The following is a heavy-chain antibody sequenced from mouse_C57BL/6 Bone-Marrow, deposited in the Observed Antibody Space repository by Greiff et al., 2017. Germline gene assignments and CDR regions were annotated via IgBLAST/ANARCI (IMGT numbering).Heavy chain of an antibody. Sequence: QVQLKQSGPELVKPGASVKISCKASGYAFSSSWMNWVKQRPGKGLEWIGRIYPGDGDTNYNGKFKGKATLTADKSSSTAYMQLSSLTSEDSAVYFCARPVYYGSSYVDYWGQGTTLTVSS. V-gene: IGHV1-82*01. CDR1: GYAFSSSW. J-gene: IGHJ2*01. CDR2: IYPGDGDT. D-gene: IGHD1-1*01. CDR3: ARPVYYGSSYVDY.